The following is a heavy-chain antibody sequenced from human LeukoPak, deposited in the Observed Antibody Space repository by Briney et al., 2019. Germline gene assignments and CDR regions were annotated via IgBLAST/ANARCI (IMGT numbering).Heavy chain of an antibody. J-gene: IGHJ5*02. CDR2: IYYSGST. Sequence: PSETLSLTCTVSGGSISSGGYYWSWIRQHPGKGLGWIGYIYYSGSTYYNPSLKSRVTISVDTSKNQFSLKLSSVTAADTAVYYCARAVLLWFGELSPFDPWGQGTLVTVSS. D-gene: IGHD3-10*01. V-gene: IGHV4-31*03. CDR1: GGSISSGGYY. CDR3: ARAVLLWFGELSPFDP.